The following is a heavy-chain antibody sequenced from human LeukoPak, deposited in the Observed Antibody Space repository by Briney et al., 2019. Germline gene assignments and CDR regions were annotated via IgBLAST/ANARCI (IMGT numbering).Heavy chain of an antibody. CDR1: GASFSYDY. CDR3: AKGVWAPRFDS. Sequence: SETLSLTCAVYGASFSYDYWSWIRQAPGKWLEWIGEINHSGSITYNPSLKSRVTISAEKSKSQFSLRLTSVTAADTAVYYCAKGVWAPRFDSWGQGTLVTVSS. V-gene: IGHV4-34*01. D-gene: IGHD7-27*01. J-gene: IGHJ5*01. CDR2: INHSGSI.